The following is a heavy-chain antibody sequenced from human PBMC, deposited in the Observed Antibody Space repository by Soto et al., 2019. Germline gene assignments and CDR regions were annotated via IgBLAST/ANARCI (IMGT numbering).Heavy chain of an antibody. CDR2: IYYSGST. CDR1: GGSISSYY. J-gene: IGHJ4*02. V-gene: IGHV4-59*01. Sequence: SETLSLTCTVSGGSISSYYWSWIRQPPGKGLEWIGYIYYSGSTNYNPSLKSRVTISVDTSKNQFSLKLSSVTAADTAVYYCARGAHYYDSSGYYYYWGQGTLVTVSS. CDR3: ARGAHYYDSSGYYYY. D-gene: IGHD3-22*01.